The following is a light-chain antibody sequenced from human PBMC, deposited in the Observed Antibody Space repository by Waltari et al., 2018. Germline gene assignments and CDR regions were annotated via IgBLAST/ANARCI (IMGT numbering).Light chain of an antibody. J-gene: IGKJ2*01. CDR2: WAS. CDR3: QQYYSTPYT. Sequence: DIVMTQSPASLAVSLGERATIHCKSSQSVLHSSNNENYLAWYQQKPGQPPKKLIYWASTRESGVPDRFSGSGSGTDFTLTISSLQAEDVAVYYCQQYYSTPYTFGQGTKLEVK. V-gene: IGKV4-1*01. CDR1: QSVLHSSNNENY.